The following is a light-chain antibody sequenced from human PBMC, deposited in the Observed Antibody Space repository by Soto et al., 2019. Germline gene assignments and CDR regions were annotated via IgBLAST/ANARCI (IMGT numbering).Light chain of an antibody. J-gene: IGKJ2*01. CDR2: AAS. CDR1: QSVSSSY. V-gene: IGKV3-20*01. CDR3: QQYDSSLYT. Sequence: EIVLTQSPGTLSLSPGERATLSCRASQSVSSSYLAWYQQKPGQAPRLLIYAASSRATGIPDRFSGSGSGPDFTLTISRLEPEDFAVYYCQQYDSSLYTFGQGTKLEIK.